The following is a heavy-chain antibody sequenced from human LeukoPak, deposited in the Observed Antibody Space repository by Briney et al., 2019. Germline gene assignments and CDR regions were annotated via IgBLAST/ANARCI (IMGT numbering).Heavy chain of an antibody. CDR3: ARVSGYMDP. J-gene: IGHJ5*02. CDR2: ISSSSSYT. CDR1: GFTFSDYY. D-gene: IGHD5-18*01. V-gene: IGHV3-11*05. Sequence: GESLKISCAASGFTFSDYYMSWIRQAPGKGLEWVSYISSSSSYTNYADSVKGRFTISRDNAKNSLYLQMNSLRAEDTAVYYCARVSGYMDPWGQGTLVTVSS.